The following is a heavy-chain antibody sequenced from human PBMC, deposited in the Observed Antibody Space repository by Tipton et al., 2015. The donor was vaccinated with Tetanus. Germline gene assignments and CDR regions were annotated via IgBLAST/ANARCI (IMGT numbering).Heavy chain of an antibody. Sequence: SLRLSCAASGFTFSSYGMHWVRQAPGKGLEWVAVIWYDGRNKYEADSVKGRFTISRDNSKNTRYLQMNSLRAEDTAVYYCARDDGARELPSYFDYWGQGTLVTVSS. CDR2: IWYDGRNK. D-gene: IGHD1-26*01. V-gene: IGHV3-33*01. CDR1: GFTFSSYG. CDR3: ARDDGARELPSYFDY. J-gene: IGHJ4*02.